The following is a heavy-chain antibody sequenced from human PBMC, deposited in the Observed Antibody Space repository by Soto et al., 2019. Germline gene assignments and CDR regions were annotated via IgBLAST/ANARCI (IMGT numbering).Heavy chain of an antibody. V-gene: IGHV3-33*01. CDR2: IWYDDSNK. CDR3: ARDNFYMDV. CDR1: GFTLSRSG. J-gene: IGHJ6*03. Sequence: QVQLVESGGGVVQPGRSLRLSCAASGFTLSRSGMHWVRQAPGKGLEWVAVIWYDDSNKSYADSVKGRFTISRDNSKNTLFLQMNTLRAEDTAVYYCARDNFYMDVWGKGTTVTVSS.